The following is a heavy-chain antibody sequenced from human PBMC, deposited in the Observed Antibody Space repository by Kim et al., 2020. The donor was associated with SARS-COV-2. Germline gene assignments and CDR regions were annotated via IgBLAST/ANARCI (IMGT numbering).Heavy chain of an antibody. V-gene: IGHV1-69*13. CDR3: ARRNDSSGDYYSNYYYGMDV. CDR2: IIPIFGTA. D-gene: IGHD3-22*01. CDR1: GGTFSSYA. J-gene: IGHJ6*02. Sequence: SVKVSCKASGGTFSSYAISWVRQAPGQGLEWMGGIIPIFGTANYAQKFQGRVTITADESTSTAYMELSSLRSEDTAVYYCARRNDSSGDYYSNYYYGMDVWGQGTTVTVSS.